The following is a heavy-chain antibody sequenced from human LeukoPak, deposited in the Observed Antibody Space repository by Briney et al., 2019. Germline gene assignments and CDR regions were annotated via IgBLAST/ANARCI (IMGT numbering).Heavy chain of an antibody. CDR2: IYYSGNT. Sequence: NTSETLSLTCTVSGGSISSYYWSWIRQPPGKGLEWIAYIYYSGNTNYNPSLKSRVTISVDTSKNQFSLKLSSVTAADTAVYYCARSGASTGYLYWGQGTLVTVSS. CDR1: GGSISSYY. CDR3: ARSGASTGYLY. J-gene: IGHJ4*02. V-gene: IGHV4-59*01. D-gene: IGHD3-9*01.